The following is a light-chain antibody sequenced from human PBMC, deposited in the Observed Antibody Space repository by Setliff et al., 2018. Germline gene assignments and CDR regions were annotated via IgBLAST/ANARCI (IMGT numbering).Light chain of an antibody. CDR2: DVN. CDR1: SSDIGAYDY. V-gene: IGLV2-14*03. J-gene: IGLJ1*01. CDR3: SSYTSRTTLDV. Sequence: QSALAQPASVSGSPGQSITISCTGSSSDIGAYDYVSWYQQHPGKAPKLMIYDVNNRPSGVSNRFSGSKSGNTASLTISGLRAEDEADYYCSSYTSRTTLDVFGTGTKVTVL.